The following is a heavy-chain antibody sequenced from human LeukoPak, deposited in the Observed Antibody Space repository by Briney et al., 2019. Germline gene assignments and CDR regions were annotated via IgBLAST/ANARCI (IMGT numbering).Heavy chain of an antibody. Sequence: SETLPLTCAVYGGSFSGYYWSWIRQPPGKGLEWIGEINHSGSTNYNPSLKSRVTISVDTSKNQFSLKLSSVTAADTAVYYCARGRRRGSSGYSLVDYWGQGTLVTVSS. J-gene: IGHJ4*02. D-gene: IGHD3-22*01. CDR2: INHSGST. CDR3: ARGRRRGSSGYSLVDY. V-gene: IGHV4-34*01. CDR1: GGSFSGYY.